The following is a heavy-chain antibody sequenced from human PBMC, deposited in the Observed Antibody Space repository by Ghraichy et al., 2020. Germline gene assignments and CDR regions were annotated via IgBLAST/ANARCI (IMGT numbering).Heavy chain of an antibody. CDR1: GFTFSSYW. CDR3: ARERLRALDF. J-gene: IGHJ4*02. V-gene: IGHV3-7*03. Sequence: LSLTCAASGFTFSSYWMSWVRQAPGKGLEWVANTKQDGSETYYVDSVKGRFTISRDNAKNSLYLQMNSLRAEDTAVYYCARERLRALDFWGQGTLVTVSS. CDR2: TKQDGSET. D-gene: IGHD5-12*01.